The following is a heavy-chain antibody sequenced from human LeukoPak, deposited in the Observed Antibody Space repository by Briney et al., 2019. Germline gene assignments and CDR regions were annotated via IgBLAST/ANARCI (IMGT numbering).Heavy chain of an antibody. D-gene: IGHD4-17*01. CDR3: AKDPNGDYVDAFDS. CDR2: IHGSGETT. V-gene: IGHV3-23*01. CDR1: GFTFSSYA. J-gene: IGHJ3*02. Sequence: GGSLRLSCAASGFTFSSYAMSWVRQAPGKGLEWVSGIHGSGETTYYADSVKGRFTISRDNSREMLYLQMNSLRVEDTAVYYCAKDPNGDYVDAFDSWGQGTMVTVSS.